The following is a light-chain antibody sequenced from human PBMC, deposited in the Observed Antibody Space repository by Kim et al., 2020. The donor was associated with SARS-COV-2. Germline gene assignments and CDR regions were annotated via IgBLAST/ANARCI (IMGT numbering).Light chain of an antibody. CDR2: QDT. V-gene: IGLV3-1*01. J-gene: IGLJ2*01. CDR1: KFEDMY. Sequence: VSPGPPSTITCSGDKFEDMYVCWFQQKPVPSPLLVISQDTKRPSGIPERFSGSNSGNTATLTISGTQATDEADYFCQAWDSNTAVFGGGTKLTVL. CDR3: QAWDSNTAV.